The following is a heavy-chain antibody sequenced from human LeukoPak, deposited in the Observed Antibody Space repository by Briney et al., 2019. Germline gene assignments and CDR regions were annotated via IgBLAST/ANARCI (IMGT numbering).Heavy chain of an antibody. J-gene: IGHJ6*03. V-gene: IGHV3-23*01. CDR3: AKECTFGGVIVFLPYYMDV. CDR2: ISGSSGST. D-gene: IGHD3-16*02. CDR1: GFTFSSYG. Sequence: GGSLRLSCAASGFTFSSYGMSWVRQAPGKGLEWVSAISGSSGSTYYADSVKGRFTISRDNSKNTLYLQMNSLRAEDTAVYYCAKECTFGGVIVFLPYYMDVWGKGTTVTVSS.